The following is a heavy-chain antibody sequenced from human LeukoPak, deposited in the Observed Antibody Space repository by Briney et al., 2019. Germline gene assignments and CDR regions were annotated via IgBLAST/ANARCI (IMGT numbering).Heavy chain of an antibody. J-gene: IGHJ5*02. V-gene: IGHV3-66*01. CDR1: GFNVSPNY. D-gene: IGHD5-24*01. Sequence: GGSLRLSCAASGFNVSPNYMSWVRQAPGKGLEWVSLIYSGGYTFYADSVKGRFTISRDNSNNTLYLQMNSLRAEDTAVYYCARDVGRWLQLRDNWFDPWGQGTLVTVSS. CDR2: IYSGGYT. CDR3: ARDVGRWLQLRDNWFDP.